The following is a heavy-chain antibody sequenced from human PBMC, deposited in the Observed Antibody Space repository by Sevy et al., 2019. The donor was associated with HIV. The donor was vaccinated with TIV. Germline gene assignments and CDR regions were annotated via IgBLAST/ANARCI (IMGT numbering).Heavy chain of an antibody. D-gene: IGHD3-10*01. CDR2: ISGSGGRT. J-gene: IGHJ4*02. CDR1: GFTFTSYA. V-gene: IGHV3-23*01. CDR3: AKPTSYVYGSSAIPLPSSRNDY. Sequence: GGSLRLSCAASGFTFTSYAMSWVRQAPGKGLEWVSAISGSGGRTYYADSVKGRFTISRDNSKNTLNLQMNSLRAEDTAIYYCAKPTSYVYGSSAIPLPSSRNDYWGQGTLVTVSS.